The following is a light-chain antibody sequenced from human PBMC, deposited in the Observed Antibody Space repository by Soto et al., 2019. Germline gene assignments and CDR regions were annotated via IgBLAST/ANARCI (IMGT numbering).Light chain of an antibody. CDR2: YAS. Sequence: EVVLTQSPAILSLSLGERATLSCRASRSIDNSLARYQHRPGQAPRLLIYYASDRATGIPARFSGSVSGTDFALTISSLEAGDFAVYYCHQRRYSVAFGVGTKVEIE. V-gene: IGKV3-11*01. CDR1: RSIDNS. CDR3: HQRRYSVA. J-gene: IGKJ4*01.